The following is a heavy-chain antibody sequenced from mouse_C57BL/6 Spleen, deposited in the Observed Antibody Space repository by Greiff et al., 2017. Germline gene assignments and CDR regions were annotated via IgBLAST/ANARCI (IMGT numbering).Heavy chain of an antibody. CDR1: GYTFTSYW. CDR3: ARGNWDGYFDV. D-gene: IGHD4-1*01. V-gene: IGHV1-72*01. Sequence: QVQLQQPGAELVKPGASVKLSCKASGYTFTSYWMHWVKQRPGRGLEWIGRIDPNSGGTKYNEKFKSEATLTVDKPSSTSYMQLSSLTSEDAAVYYCARGNWDGYFDVWGTGTTVTVSS. J-gene: IGHJ1*03. CDR2: IDPNSGGT.